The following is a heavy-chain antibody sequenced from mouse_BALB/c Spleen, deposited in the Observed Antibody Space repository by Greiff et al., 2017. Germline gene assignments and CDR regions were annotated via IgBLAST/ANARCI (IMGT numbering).Heavy chain of an antibody. CDR1: GYTFTDYA. J-gene: IGHJ4*01. CDR3: GRGGKYGNPMDY. Sequence: QVQLKESGAELVRPGVSVKISCKGSGYTFTDYAMHWVKQSHAKSLEWIGVISTYYGDASYNQKFKGKATMTVDKSSSTAYMELARLTSEDSAIYYCGRGGKYGNPMDYWGQGTSVTVSS. D-gene: IGHD2-10*02. CDR2: ISTYYGDA. V-gene: IGHV1S137*01.